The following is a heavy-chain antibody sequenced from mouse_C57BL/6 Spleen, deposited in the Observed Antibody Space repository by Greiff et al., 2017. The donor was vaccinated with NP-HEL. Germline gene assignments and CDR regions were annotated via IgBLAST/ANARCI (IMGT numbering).Heavy chain of an antibody. Sequence: QVQLQQSGPELVKPGASVKISCKASGYAFSSSWMNWVKQRPGKGLEWIGRIYPGDGDTKYNGKFKGKATLTADKSSITAYMQLNSLTSEDSAVYFCAKTTVVATDYAMDYWGQGTSVTVSS. CDR1: GYAFSSSW. CDR2: IYPGDGDT. V-gene: IGHV1-82*01. J-gene: IGHJ4*01. D-gene: IGHD1-1*01. CDR3: AKTTVVATDYAMDY.